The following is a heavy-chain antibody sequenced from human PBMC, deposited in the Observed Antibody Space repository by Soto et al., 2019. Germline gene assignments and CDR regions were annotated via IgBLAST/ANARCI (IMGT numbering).Heavy chain of an antibody. CDR3: TTRVFYDAFDI. CDR2: IKSKTDGGTT. J-gene: IGHJ3*02. CDR1: GFTFSNAW. V-gene: IGHV3-15*01. Sequence: GESLKISCAASGFTFSNAWMSWVRQAPGKGLEWVGRIKSKTDGGTTDYAAPVKGRFTISRDDSKNTLYLQMNSLKTEDTAVYYCTTRVFYDAFDIWGQGTMVTVSS.